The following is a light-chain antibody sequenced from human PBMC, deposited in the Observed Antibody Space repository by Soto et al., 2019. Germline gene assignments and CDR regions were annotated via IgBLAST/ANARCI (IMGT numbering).Light chain of an antibody. CDR3: SSYAGSSTFYV. Sequence: QSALTQPASVSGSPGQSITISCTGTSSDVGYYNYVSWYQQHPGKAPKLMIYEVNNRPSGVSNRFSGSKSGNTASLTISGLQAEDEADYYCSSYAGSSTFYVFGTGTKLTVL. CDR1: SSDVGYYNY. CDR2: EVN. V-gene: IGLV2-14*01. J-gene: IGLJ1*01.